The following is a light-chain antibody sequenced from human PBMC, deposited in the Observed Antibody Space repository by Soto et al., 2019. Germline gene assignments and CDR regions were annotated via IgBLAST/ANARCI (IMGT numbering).Light chain of an antibody. Sequence: DIQMTQSPSSLSAYVGDRVTFTCQASQGISNYLNWYQQKPGKAANLLIYEASNLKTGVPSRFSGSGSETDFTLHISSLQPEDISTYYCQQYDNVPITFGQGTRLESK. CDR3: QQYDNVPIT. CDR1: QGISNY. V-gene: IGKV1-33*01. J-gene: IGKJ5*01. CDR2: EAS.